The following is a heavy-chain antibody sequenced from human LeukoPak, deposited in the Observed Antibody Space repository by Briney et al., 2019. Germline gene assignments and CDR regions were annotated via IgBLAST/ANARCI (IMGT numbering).Heavy chain of an antibody. CDR3: ARADCSSTSCLKYYFDY. V-gene: IGHV6-1*01. D-gene: IGHD2-2*01. J-gene: IGHJ4*02. Sequence: SQTLSLTCAISGDSVSSNSAAWNWIRQSPSRGLEWLGRTYYRSKWYNDYAVSVKSRITINPDTSKNQFSLQLNSVTPEDTAVYYCARADCSSTSCLKYYFDYWGQGTLVTVSS. CDR2: TYYRSKWYN. CDR1: GDSVSSNSAA.